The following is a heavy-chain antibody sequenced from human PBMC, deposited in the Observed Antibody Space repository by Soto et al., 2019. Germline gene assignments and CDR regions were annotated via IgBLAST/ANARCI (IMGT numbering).Heavy chain of an antibody. CDR1: SASIRIVNW. D-gene: IGHD6-25*01. CDR3: ARVFSSGSGWMYYFDF. CDR2: IYYTGAT. V-gene: IGHV4-4*02. J-gene: IGHJ4*02. Sequence: QVELQESGPRLVNSSGPLSPPWGASSASIRIVNWWIWAPSPPGKGLEWIGEIYYTGATNYNPSLKSRVTMTIDKSKDQFSLILTSATAADTAVYYCARVFSSGSGWMYYFDFWGQGILVSVSS.